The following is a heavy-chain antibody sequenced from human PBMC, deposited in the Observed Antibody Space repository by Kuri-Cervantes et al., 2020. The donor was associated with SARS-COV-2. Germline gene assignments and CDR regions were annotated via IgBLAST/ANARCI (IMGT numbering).Heavy chain of an antibody. D-gene: IGHD3-3*01. CDR1: GFTFSSYD. CDR3: ARDQGGDFWSGYYSDRKYDYYYGMDV. V-gene: IGHV3-13*01. J-gene: IGHJ6*02. CDR2: IGTAGDT. Sequence: GGSLRLSCAASGFTFSSYDMHWVRQATGKGLEWFSAIGTAGDTYYPGSVKGRFTISRENAKNSLYLQMNTLRAGDTAVYYCARDQGGDFWSGYYSDRKYDYYYGMDVWGQGTTVTVSS.